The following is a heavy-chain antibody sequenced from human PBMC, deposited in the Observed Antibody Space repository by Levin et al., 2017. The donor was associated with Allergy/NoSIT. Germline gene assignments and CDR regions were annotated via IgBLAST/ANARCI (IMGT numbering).Heavy chain of an antibody. D-gene: IGHD3-3*01. Sequence: GESLKISCKASGYTFTNYGISWVRQAPGQGLEWMGWISAYNGNTKYAQKLQGRVTMTTETSTSTAYMELRSLRSDDTAVYYCARDSRYYGDYVDYWGQGTLVTVSS. CDR2: ISAYNGNT. V-gene: IGHV1-18*01. CDR3: ARDSRYYGDYVDY. J-gene: IGHJ4*02. CDR1: GYTFTNYG.